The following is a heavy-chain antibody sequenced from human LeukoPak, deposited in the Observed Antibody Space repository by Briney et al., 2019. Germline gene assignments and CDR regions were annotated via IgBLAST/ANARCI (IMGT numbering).Heavy chain of an antibody. D-gene: IGHD4-11*01. J-gene: IGHJ4*02. CDR2: XWSDGSNQ. V-gene: IGHV3-33*06. CDR3: AKDAQRGFDYSNSLEN. Sequence: GGSLRLSCAAAKFTFSHYGMHWVRQAPGKGLEXVXXXWSDGSNQYYADSVKGRFTISRDNSQNTVFLQMNSLRAEDTGVYYCAKDAQRGFDYSNSLENWGQGTLVTVSS. CDR1: KFTFSHYG.